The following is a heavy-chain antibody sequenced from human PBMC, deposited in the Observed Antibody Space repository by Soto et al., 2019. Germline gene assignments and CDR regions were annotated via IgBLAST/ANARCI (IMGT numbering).Heavy chain of an antibody. V-gene: IGHV1-69*13. CDR3: ARDRSSIAAAGTVNWFDP. CDR1: GGTFSSYA. Sequence: SVKVSCKASGGTFSSYALSWVRQAPGQGLEWMGGIIPIFGTANYAQKFQGRVTITADESTSTAYMELSSLRSEDTAVYYCARDRSSIAAAGTVNWFDPWGQGTLVTVS. D-gene: IGHD6-13*01. J-gene: IGHJ5*02. CDR2: IIPIFGTA.